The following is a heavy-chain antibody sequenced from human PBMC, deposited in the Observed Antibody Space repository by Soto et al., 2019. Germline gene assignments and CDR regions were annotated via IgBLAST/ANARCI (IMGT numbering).Heavy chain of an antibody. CDR2: LNGSGGST. J-gene: IGHJ4*02. D-gene: IGHD3-16*01. Sequence: GLSLRICCAASGLSCSDYAMTWFRQAPGKGLEWVSGLNGSGGSTSSADSVKGRFAISRDNSKNTLYLQMNNLRDGDTAVYYLARWLYGGKGSLPDFCGQGTLVPVS. CDR1: GLSCSDYA. V-gene: IGHV3-23*01. CDR3: ARWLYGGKGSLPDF.